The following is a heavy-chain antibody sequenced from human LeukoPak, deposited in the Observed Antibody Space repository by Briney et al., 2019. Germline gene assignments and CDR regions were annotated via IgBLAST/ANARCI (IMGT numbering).Heavy chain of an antibody. CDR3: ARAITLFGVVHYYYMDV. D-gene: IGHD3-3*01. CDR2: IYDSGSA. CDR1: GDSISNYY. V-gene: IGHV4-4*07. Sequence: PSETLSLTCTVSGDSISNYYWSWIRQPAGKRLEWIGRIYDSGSAIYNPALKSRFTMSLDTSKNQFSLKLKSVTAADTAMYYCARAITLFGVVHYYYMDVWGKGITVTVSS. J-gene: IGHJ6*03.